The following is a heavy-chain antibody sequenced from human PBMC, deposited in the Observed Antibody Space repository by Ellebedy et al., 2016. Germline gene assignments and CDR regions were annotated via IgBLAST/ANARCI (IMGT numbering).Heavy chain of an antibody. V-gene: IGHV4-59*13. J-gene: IGHJ4*02. CDR3: ARGLEVWDFDY. CDR1: GGSISSYY. D-gene: IGHD3-16*01. Sequence: SETLSLTXTVSGGSISSYYWSWIRQPPGKGLEWIGYIYYSGSTNYNPSLKSRVTISVDTSKNQFSLKLSSVTAADTAVYYCARGLEVWDFDYWGQGTLVTVSS. CDR2: IYYSGST.